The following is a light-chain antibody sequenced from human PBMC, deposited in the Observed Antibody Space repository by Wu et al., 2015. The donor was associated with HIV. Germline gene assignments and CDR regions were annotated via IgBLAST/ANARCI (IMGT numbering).Light chain of an antibody. CDR2: DAS. CDR1: QDISKY. Sequence: DIQMTQSPSSLSASVGDRVTITCQASQDISKYLNWYQHKPGKAPKLLIYDASNLETGVPSTFSGSGSGTDFTLTISSLKPEDVAMYYCQQYDVLPITFGPGTKVHIK. CDR3: QQYDVLPIT. J-gene: IGKJ3*01. V-gene: IGKV1-33*01.